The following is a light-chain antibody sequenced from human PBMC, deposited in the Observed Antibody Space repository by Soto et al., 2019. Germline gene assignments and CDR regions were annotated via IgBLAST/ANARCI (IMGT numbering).Light chain of an antibody. J-gene: IGKJ4*01. Sequence: DIQMTQSPSSLSASVGDRVTITCRASQSISSCLYWYQQKPGKAPKLLIYAASSLQRRGPSRFSGSGSRTDFPLTISSLPHEDFATYYCHQSYSTPLTCGGGTKVEIK. CDR1: QSISSC. CDR2: AAS. CDR3: HQSYSTPLT. V-gene: IGKV1-39*01.